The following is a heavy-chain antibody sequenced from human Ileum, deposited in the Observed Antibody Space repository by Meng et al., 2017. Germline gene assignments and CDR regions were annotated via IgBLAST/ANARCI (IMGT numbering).Heavy chain of an antibody. V-gene: IGHV3-23*04. CDR3: AFDF. CDR2: ISGNGDNT. Sequence: EVELVEAGGGLVQPGGSLRLSLAASGFPFSFYAMSWVRQAPGKGLEWVSLISGNGDNTDYADSVKGRFTISRDNSKDMLYLQMNSLRVEDTAIYYCAFDFWGQGTLVTVSS. J-gene: IGHJ5*01. CDR1: GFPFSFYA.